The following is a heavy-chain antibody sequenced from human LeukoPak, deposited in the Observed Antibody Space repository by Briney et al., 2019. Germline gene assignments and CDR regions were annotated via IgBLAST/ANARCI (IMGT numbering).Heavy chain of an antibody. V-gene: IGHV1-18*01. D-gene: IGHD3-9*01. CDR2: ISAYNGIT. CDR3: AREYPYYDILTDRGTDYYYGMDV. CDR1: GYTFTSYG. Sequence: GASVKVSCKASGYTFTSYGISWVRQAPGQGLEWMGWISAYNGITNYAQELQGRVTMTTDTSTSTAYMELRSLRSDDTAVYYCAREYPYYDILTDRGTDYYYGMDVWGQGTTVTVSS. J-gene: IGHJ6*02.